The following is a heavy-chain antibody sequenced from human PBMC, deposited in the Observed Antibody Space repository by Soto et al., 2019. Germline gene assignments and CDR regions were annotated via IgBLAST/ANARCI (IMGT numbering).Heavy chain of an antibody. J-gene: IGHJ4*02. V-gene: IGHV3-53*01. CDR3: ARRLTTAASLDY. CDR2: VHGGGST. D-gene: IGHD3-16*01. CDR1: GFTVSNNH. Sequence: VQLVESGGGLIQPGGSLRLSCAASGFTVSNNHMTWVRQAAGKGLELVSFVHGGGSTSYADSVKRRFTISRDNSKNPLYLQLDILRGEDTAIYYCARRLTTAASLDYWGRGTLVTVSS.